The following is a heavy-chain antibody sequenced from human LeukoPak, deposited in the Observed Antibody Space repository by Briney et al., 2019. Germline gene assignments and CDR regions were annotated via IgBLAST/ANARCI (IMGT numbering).Heavy chain of an antibody. CDR3: ARVGRGDHSWGSYYCDH. J-gene: IGHJ4*02. CDR1: GDSFSSYH. Sequence: SETLSLTCTVSVSGDSFSSYHWSWLRQPPGKGLVWIGYISSSGSTSYNPSLKSRLTISVDTSKNQFSLKLNSVTAADTAVYYCARVGRGDHSWGSYYCDHWGQGTLVSVSS. V-gene: IGHV4-59*01. D-gene: IGHD3-16*01. CDR2: ISSSGST.